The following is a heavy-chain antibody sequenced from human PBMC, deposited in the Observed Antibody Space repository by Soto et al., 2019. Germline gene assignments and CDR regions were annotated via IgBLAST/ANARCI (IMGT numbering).Heavy chain of an antibody. D-gene: IGHD4-17*01. CDR2: MNPNSGNT. J-gene: IGHJ4*02. V-gene: IGHV1-8*01. CDR3: PRTLYGDNVDY. Sequence: QVQLVQSGAEVKKPGASVKVSCKASGYTFTSYDINWVRQATGQGLEWMGWMNPNSGNTGYAQKFQGRVTMTRNTSISTAYMKLSSLRSDDPVVYYCPRTLYGDNVDYWGQGTLVTVSS. CDR1: GYTFTSYD.